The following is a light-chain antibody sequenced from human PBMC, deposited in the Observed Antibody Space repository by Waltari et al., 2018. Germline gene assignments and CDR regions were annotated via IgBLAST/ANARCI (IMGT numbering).Light chain of an antibody. J-gene: IGLJ2*01. CDR1: SSDIGGYNY. V-gene: IGLV2-14*03. CDR2: DVS. CDR3: SSYAPSSTV. Sequence: QSALTQPASVSGSPGQSITISCTGTSSDIGGYNYVSWYQQHPGKAPKLMIYDVSKRPHGVFYRFSGSKSGNTASLTISGLQAEDEADYYCSSYAPSSTVFGGGTKLTVL.